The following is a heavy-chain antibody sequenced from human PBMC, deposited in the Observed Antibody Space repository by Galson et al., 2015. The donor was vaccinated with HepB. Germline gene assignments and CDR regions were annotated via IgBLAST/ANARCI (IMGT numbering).Heavy chain of an antibody. CDR1: GYSFTNYH. CDR2: INPSGGAT. CDR3: ARDDLNSSAFDS. Sequence: SVKVSCKASGYSFTNYHMHWVRQAPGQGPEWMGIINPSGGATSYAQKFQGRVTMTRDTSTSTVYMELRSLRSEDTAVYYCARDDLNSSAFDSWGQGTLVIVSS. V-gene: IGHV1-46*01. J-gene: IGHJ4*02. D-gene: IGHD2/OR15-2a*01.